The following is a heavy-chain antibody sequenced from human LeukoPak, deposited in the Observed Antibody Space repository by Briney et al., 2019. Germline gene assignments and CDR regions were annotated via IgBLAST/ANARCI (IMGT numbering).Heavy chain of an antibody. J-gene: IGHJ4*02. V-gene: IGHV4-59*01. D-gene: IGHD5-18*01. CDR2: IYYSGST. CDR3: ARGYNYGLRAFDY. CDR1: GGSISSYY. Sequence: PSETLSLTCTVSGGSISSYYWSWIRQPPGKGLEWIGYIYYSGSTNYNPSLKSRVTMSVDTSRNQFSLKLSSVTAADTAVYYCARGYNYGLRAFDYWGQGTVVTVSS.